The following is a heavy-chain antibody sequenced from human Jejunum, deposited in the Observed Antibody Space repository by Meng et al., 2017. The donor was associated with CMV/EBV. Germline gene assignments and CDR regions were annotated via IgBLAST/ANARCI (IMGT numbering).Heavy chain of an antibody. J-gene: IGHJ4*02. CDR1: GFTFSIHW. CDR2: IKPDGSEI. D-gene: IGHD1-26*01. Sequence: SGFTFSIHWMSWVRQPPGKGPEWVASIKPDGSEIQYVGSLRGRFTVSRDNARKSLYLQMNSLTAEDTAVYYCAKGGPIVGATIDHWGQGTLVTVSS. CDR3: AKGGPIVGATIDH. V-gene: IGHV3-7*01.